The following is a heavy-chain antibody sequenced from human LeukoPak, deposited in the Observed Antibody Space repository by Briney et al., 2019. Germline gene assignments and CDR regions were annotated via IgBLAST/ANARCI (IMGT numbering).Heavy chain of an antibody. CDR3: ARASSSGYIHYYYYMDV. CDR1: GFTFSSYD. D-gene: IGHD3-22*01. V-gene: IGHV3-13*01. J-gene: IGHJ6*03. Sequence: GGSLRLSCAASGFTFSSYDMHWVRQATGKGLEWVSAIGTAGDTYYPGSVKGRFTISRENAKNSLYLQMNSLRAWDTAVYYCARASSSGYIHYYYYMDVWGKGTTVTVSS. CDR2: IGTAGDT.